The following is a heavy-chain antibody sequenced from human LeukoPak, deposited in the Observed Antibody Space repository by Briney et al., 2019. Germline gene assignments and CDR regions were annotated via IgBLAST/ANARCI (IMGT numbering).Heavy chain of an antibody. J-gene: IGHJ4*02. CDR1: GYTFTGYY. D-gene: IGHD6-19*01. CDR2: INPNSGGT. Sequence: ASVKVSCKASGYTFTGYYMHWVRQAPGQGLEWMGWINPNSGGTNYAQKFQGWVTMTRDTSISTAYMELSRLRSDDTAVYYCARGGIAVAGTGFDYWGQGTQVTVSS. V-gene: IGHV1-2*04. CDR3: ARGGIAVAGTGFDY.